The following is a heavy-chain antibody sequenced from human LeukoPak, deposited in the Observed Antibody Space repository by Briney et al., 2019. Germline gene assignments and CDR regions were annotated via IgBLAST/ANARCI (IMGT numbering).Heavy chain of an antibody. J-gene: IGHJ4*02. Sequence: SETLSLTCTVSGGSLSSYYWSWIRQPAGKGLEWIGRIYTSGSTNYNPSLKSRVTMSVDTSKNQFSLKLSSVTAADTAVYYCARDFNIAAAGTYYFDYWGQGTLVTVSS. CDR2: IYTSGST. CDR3: ARDFNIAAAGTYYFDY. V-gene: IGHV4-4*07. CDR1: GGSLSSYY. D-gene: IGHD6-13*01.